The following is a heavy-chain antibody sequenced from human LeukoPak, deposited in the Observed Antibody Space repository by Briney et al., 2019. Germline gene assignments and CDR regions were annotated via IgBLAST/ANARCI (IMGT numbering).Heavy chain of an antibody. Sequence: GGSLRLSRAASGFTFSSYGMHWVRQAPGKGLEWVAVIWYDGSNKYYADSVKGRFTISRDNSKNTLYLQMNSLRAEDAAVYYCAKDPRGSYSRDYYYYLDVWGKGTTVTVSS. CDR3: AKDPRGSYSRDYYYYLDV. V-gene: IGHV3-33*06. D-gene: IGHD1-26*01. CDR2: IWYDGSNK. J-gene: IGHJ6*03. CDR1: GFTFSSYG.